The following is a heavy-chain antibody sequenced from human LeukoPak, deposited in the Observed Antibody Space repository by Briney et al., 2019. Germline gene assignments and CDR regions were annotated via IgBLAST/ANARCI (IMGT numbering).Heavy chain of an antibody. CDR1: GGSISSYY. CDR3: AKGEGDY. D-gene: IGHD2-21*01. Sequence: KRSETLSLTCTVSGGSISSYYWSWIRQPPGKGLEWIGYIYDSGNTNYNPSLKSRVTISVDTSKNQFSLEVRSVTAADTAVYYCAKGEGDYWGQGTLVTVSS. CDR2: IYDSGNT. V-gene: IGHV4-59*01. J-gene: IGHJ4*02.